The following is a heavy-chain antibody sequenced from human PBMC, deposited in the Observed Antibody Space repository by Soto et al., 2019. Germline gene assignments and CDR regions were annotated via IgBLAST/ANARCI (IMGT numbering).Heavy chain of an antibody. CDR1: GGSISSVGYY. CDR3: ARETGGTIDR. CDR2: IYNSGST. J-gene: IGHJ5*02. Sequence: QVQLQESGPGLVKPSQTLSLTCTVAGGSISSVGYYWSWIRQHPGKGLEWIGYIYNSGSTHYNPSLKSRITMSVDPSKNQVTLKLSSVTVADTSVYFCARETGGTIDRWGQGTLVTVSS. V-gene: IGHV4-31*03. D-gene: IGHD3-3*01.